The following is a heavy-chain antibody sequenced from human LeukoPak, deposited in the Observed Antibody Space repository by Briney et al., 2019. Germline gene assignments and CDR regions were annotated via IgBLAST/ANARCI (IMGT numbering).Heavy chain of an antibody. Sequence: GASLKISCKSSGSRFTSYWIGWVRQMPGKGLEWMGIIYPGDSATRYSPSFQGQVTISADKSINTAYLQWSSLKASDTAMYYCASLLNVYAGFDYWGQGTLVTVSS. V-gene: IGHV5-51*01. D-gene: IGHD4-23*01. CDR1: GSRFTSYW. CDR2: IYPGDSAT. CDR3: ASLLNVYAGFDY. J-gene: IGHJ4*02.